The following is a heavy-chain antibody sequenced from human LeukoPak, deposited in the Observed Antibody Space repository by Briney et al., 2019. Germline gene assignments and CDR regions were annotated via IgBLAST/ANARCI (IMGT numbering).Heavy chain of an antibody. D-gene: IGHD3-16*01. CDR1: GGSISSSSYY. J-gene: IGHJ6*02. CDR2: INHSGST. CDR3: ATLNRWGWTDYYYYGMDV. V-gene: IGHV4-39*07. Sequence: SETLSLTCTVSGGSISSSSYYWGWIRQPPGKGLEWIGEINHSGSTNYNPSLKSRVTISVDTSKNQFSLKLSSVTAADTAVYYCATLNRWGWTDYYYYGMDVWGQGTTVTVSS.